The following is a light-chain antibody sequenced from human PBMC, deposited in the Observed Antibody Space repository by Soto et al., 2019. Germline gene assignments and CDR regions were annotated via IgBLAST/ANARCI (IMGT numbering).Light chain of an antibody. CDR2: AAS. CDR1: QTISMY. J-gene: IGKJ2*01. CDR3: QQSLGIPYT. V-gene: IGKV1-39*01. Sequence: EIQMTQSPSVLSESVGDRVTITCRASQTISMYLNWYQQKPGKAPKLLIYAASTLQSGVPSRFSGSGSGTDFTLTISSLQPEDFATYYCQQSLGIPYTFGQGTRLEIK.